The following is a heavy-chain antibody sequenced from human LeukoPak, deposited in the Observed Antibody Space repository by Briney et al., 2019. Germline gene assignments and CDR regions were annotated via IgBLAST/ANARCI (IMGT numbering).Heavy chain of an antibody. CDR2: ISGSGGST. CDR1: GFTFSSYA. J-gene: IGHJ3*02. D-gene: IGHD4-17*01. V-gene: IGHV3-23*01. CDR3: ATSPLSYPDYGDYDDAFDI. Sequence: PGGSLRLSCAASGFTFSSYAMSWVRQAPGKGLEWDSAISGSGGSTYYADSVKGRFTISRDNSKNTPYLQMNSQRAEDTAVYYCATSPLSYPDYGDYDDAFDIWGQGTMVTVSS.